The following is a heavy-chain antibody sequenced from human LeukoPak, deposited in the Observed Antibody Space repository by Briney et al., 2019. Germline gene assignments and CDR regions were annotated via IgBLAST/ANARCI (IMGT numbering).Heavy chain of an antibody. CDR1: GGSISTYY. J-gene: IGHJ4*02. V-gene: IGHV4-59*01. D-gene: IGHD3-22*01. CDR2: IYDSGST. Sequence: SETLSLTCTVSGGSISTYYWSWIRQPPGKGLVWIGYIYDSGSTNYNPSLKSRVTISLDTSKNQFSLKLSSVTAADTAVYYCARVPSFTYYDSSGAFDYWGQGTLVTVSS. CDR3: ARVPSFTYYDSSGAFDY.